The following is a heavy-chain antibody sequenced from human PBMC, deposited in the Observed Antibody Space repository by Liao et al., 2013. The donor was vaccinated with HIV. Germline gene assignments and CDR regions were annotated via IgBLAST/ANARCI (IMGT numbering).Heavy chain of an antibody. V-gene: IGHV4-30-4*01. Sequence: QVQLQESGPGVVKPSQTLSLTCTVSGGSISSGDYYWTWIRQPPGKGPEWIGYIFYSGDTYYNPSLKSRITMSIDTSKNQFSLSLTSVTARDTAVYYCARDSGAAAGLFESWGQGTLVTGLL. D-gene: IGHD6-13*01. CDR1: GGSISSGDYY. CDR2: IFYSGDT. J-gene: IGHJ4*02. CDR3: ARDSGAAAGLFES.